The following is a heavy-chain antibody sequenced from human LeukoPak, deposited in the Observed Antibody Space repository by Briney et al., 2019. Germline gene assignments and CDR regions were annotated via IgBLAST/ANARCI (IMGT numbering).Heavy chain of an antibody. D-gene: IGHD3-22*01. J-gene: IGHJ4*02. Sequence: SETLSLTCTVSGGSNSSGGYYWSWIRQHPGKGLEWIGYIYYSGSTYYNPSLKSRVTISVDTSKNQFSLKLSSVTAADTAVYYCARLPYDSSGYYPGDDYWGQGTLVTVSS. V-gene: IGHV4-31*03. CDR2: IYYSGST. CDR3: ARLPYDSSGYYPGDDY. CDR1: GGSNSSGGYY.